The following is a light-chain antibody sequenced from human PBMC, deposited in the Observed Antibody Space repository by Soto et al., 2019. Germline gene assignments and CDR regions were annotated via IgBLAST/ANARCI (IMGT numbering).Light chain of an antibody. J-gene: IGLJ1*01. V-gene: IGLV1-40*01. CDR1: SSNIGAGYD. CDR2: GNN. Sequence: QSVLTQPPSVSGAPGQRVTISCTGSSSNIGAGYDVHWYQQLPGTPPKLLIYGNNNRPSGVPDRFSGSKSGTSASLAITGLQAEDEAEYYCQSSDSRLSGSVFGTGTKLTVL. CDR3: QSSDSRLSGSV.